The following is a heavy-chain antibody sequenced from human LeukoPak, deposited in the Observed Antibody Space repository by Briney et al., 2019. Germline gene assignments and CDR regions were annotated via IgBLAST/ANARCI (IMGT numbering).Heavy chain of an antibody. CDR2: IFPIFGTA. V-gene: IGHV1-69*13. CDR1: GYTFTSYG. CDR3: ASKGIYYMDV. Sequence: ASVKVSCKASGYTFTSYGISWVRQAPGPGLEGVGGIFPIFGTANYAQKFQGRVTITAGESTSTAYMELSSLRSEDTAVEYCASKGIYYMDVWGKGTTVTVSS. J-gene: IGHJ6*03. D-gene: IGHD3-10*01.